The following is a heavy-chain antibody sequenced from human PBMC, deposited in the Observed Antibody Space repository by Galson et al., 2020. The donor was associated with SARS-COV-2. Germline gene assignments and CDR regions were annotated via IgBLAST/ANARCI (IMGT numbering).Heavy chain of an antibody. D-gene: IGHD1-7*01. J-gene: IGHJ4*02. CDR1: GYTFTHYG. Sequence: ASVKVSCQTSGYTFTHYGVSWVRQAPGQGLEWMGWISPYNGNTNYAQKLRDRVTMTSDTSTKTVYMELRSLRSDDTAVYYCARARQTKYYFDFWGQGTLVTVPS. CDR2: ISPYNGNT. V-gene: IGHV1-18*01. CDR3: ARARQTKYYFDF.